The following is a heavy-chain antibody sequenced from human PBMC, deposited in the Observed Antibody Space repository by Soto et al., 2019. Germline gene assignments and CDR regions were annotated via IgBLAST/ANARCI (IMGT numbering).Heavy chain of an antibody. Sequence: EVQLVESGGGLVQPGGPLRLSGTASDFTLSNLGLTWSAQAPGKGLEWVARIKPDESEKKYADSVKGRFSISRDNAKNSMYLQMDSLRGEDTAVYYCVRGGSNYASWGQGTLVTVSS. V-gene: IGHV3-7*01. CDR1: DFTLSNLG. CDR3: VRGGSNYAS. J-gene: IGHJ5*02. D-gene: IGHD4-4*01. CDR2: IKPDESEK.